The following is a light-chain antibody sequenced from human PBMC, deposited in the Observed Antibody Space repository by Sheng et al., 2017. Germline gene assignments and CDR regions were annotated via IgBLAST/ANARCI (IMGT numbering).Light chain of an antibody. CDR1: QDISNY. V-gene: IGKV1-33*01. J-gene: IGKJ1*01. CDR3: LQHNSFPRT. Sequence: DIQMTQSPSSLSASVGDRVTITCQASQDISNYVNWYQQKPGTAPKLLIYDSINLETGVPSRFSGSGSGTDFTLTISSLQTEDFATYYCLQHNSFPRTFGQGTKVQVK. CDR2: DSI.